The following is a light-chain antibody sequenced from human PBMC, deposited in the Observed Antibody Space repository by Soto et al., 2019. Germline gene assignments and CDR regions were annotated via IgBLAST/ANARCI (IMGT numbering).Light chain of an antibody. Sequence: EIVMTQSPATLSASPGERATLSCRASQSVSNNLAWYHQKPGQAPRLLIYGASTRATGIPARFSGSGSGTEFALTISSLQPEDFAVYYCQQYNNWWTFGQGTKVEIK. CDR3: QQYNNWWT. J-gene: IGKJ1*01. V-gene: IGKV3-15*01. CDR1: QSVSNN. CDR2: GAS.